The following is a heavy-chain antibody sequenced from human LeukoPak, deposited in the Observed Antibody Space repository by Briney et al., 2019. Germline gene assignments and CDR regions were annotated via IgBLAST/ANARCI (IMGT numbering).Heavy chain of an antibody. CDR3: ARRVTSSGYYWFDF. CDR1: GFTFPTYA. D-gene: IGHD3-22*01. Sequence: GSLRLSSAASGFTFPTYARSWIRQPPGKGLEWIGYIYYSGSTNYNPSLKSRVTISVDTSKNQFSLKLSSVTAADTAVYYCARRVTSSGYYWFDFWGQGTLVTVSS. J-gene: IGHJ4*02. CDR2: IYYSGST. V-gene: IGHV4-59*01.